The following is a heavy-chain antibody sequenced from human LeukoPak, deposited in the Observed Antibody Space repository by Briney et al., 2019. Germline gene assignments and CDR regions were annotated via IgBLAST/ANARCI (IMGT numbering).Heavy chain of an antibody. J-gene: IGHJ4*02. CDR2: INPNSGGT. Sequence: ASVKVSCKAPGYTSTGYYMHWVRQAPGQGLEWMGWINPNSGGTNYAQKFQGWVTMTRDTSISTAYMELSRLRSDDTAVYYCARDLSIAAAGIVTIDYWGQGTLVTVSS. V-gene: IGHV1-2*04. D-gene: IGHD6-13*01. CDR1: GYTSTGYY. CDR3: ARDLSIAAAGIVTIDY.